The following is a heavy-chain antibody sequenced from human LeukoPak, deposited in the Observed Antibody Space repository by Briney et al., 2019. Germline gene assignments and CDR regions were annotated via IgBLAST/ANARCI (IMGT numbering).Heavy chain of an antibody. D-gene: IGHD6-13*01. Sequence: GGSLRLSCAASGFTFSGSAMHWVRQASGQGLEWVGRIRSKANSYATAYAASVKGRFTISRDDSKNTAYLQINSLKTEDTVVYYCLAAALVPTYWGQGTLVTVSS. CDR1: GFTFSGSA. CDR3: LAAALVPTY. V-gene: IGHV3-73*01. J-gene: IGHJ4*02. CDR2: IRSKANSYAT.